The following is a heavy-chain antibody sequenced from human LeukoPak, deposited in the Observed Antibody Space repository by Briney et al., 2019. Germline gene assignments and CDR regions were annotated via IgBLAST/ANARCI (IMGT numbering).Heavy chain of an antibody. CDR3: ARARGEYSSSLDYYYYGMDV. J-gene: IGHJ6*02. D-gene: IGHD6-13*01. CDR2: ISAYNGNT. V-gene: IGHV1-18*01. CDR1: GYTSTSYG. Sequence: ASVKVSCKASGYTSTSYGNSWGRQAPGQGLEWMGWISAYNGNTNYAQKLQGRVTMTTDTSTSTAYMELRSLRSDDTAVYYCARARGEYSSSLDYYYYGMDVWGQGTTVTVS.